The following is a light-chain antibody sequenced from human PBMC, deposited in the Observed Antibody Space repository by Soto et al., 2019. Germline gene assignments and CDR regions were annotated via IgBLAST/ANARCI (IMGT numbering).Light chain of an antibody. CDR1: SSDVGGYNY. CDR3: SSYTSSSTYV. V-gene: IGLV2-14*01. J-gene: IGLJ1*01. Sequence: QSVLTQPASVSGSPGQSITISCTGTSSDVGGYNYVSWYQQHPGKAPKLMIYDVSNRPSGVSNRFSGSKSGNTASLTISGLQAEDEVDYYCSSYTSSSTYVSGPGTKLTVL. CDR2: DVS.